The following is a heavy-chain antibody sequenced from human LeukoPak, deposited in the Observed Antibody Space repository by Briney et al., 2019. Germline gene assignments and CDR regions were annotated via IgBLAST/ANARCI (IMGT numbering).Heavy chain of an antibody. CDR2: ISGSGGYT. Sequence: PGGSLRLSCSASGFTFSSCAMNWVRQAPGKRLEWVSVISGSGGYTYYADSLRGRFTISRDNSKNTLYLQMNSLRAEDTAVYYCAKDRRVVVLAATLDYWGQGTLVTVSS. D-gene: IGHD2-15*01. CDR3: AKDRRVVVLAATLDY. V-gene: IGHV3-23*01. CDR1: GFTFSSCA. J-gene: IGHJ4*02.